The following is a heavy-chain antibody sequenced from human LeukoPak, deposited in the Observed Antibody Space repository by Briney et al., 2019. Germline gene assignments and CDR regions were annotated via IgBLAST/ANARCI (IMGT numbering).Heavy chain of an antibody. CDR1: GFTFSTYA. D-gene: IGHD5-24*01. J-gene: IGHJ3*02. CDR2: ISGSGGST. V-gene: IGHV3-23*01. CDR3: AKDAKLGMATMYSFDT. Sequence: NPGGSLRVSCAASGFTFSTYAMSWVRQAPGKGVEWVSGISGSGGSTYYADSVKGRFTISRDNSKSSLYLQMNSLRAEDTAVYYCAKDAKLGMATMYSFDTWGQGTMVTVSS.